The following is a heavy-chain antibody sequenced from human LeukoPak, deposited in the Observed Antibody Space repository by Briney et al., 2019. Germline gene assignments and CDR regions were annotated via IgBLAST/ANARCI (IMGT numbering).Heavy chain of an antibody. Sequence: GGSLRLSCAASGFNFDTYFMAWVRQAPGKGLEWVSGISGSGDNTYYADSVKGRFTISRDNSKNTLYVQVNSLGTEDTAAYYCAKGSYYDSSGSFYFDYWGQGTLVTVSS. D-gene: IGHD3-22*01. V-gene: IGHV3-23*01. CDR2: ISGSGDNT. CDR3: AKGSYYDSSGSFYFDY. J-gene: IGHJ4*02. CDR1: GFNFDTYF.